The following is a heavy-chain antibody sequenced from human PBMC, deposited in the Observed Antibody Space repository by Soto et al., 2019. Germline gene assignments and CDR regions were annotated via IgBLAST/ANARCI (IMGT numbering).Heavy chain of an antibody. J-gene: IGHJ5*02. CDR2: IFHGGST. Sequence: SETLSLTCAISGAPITRGDYYWNWVRQPPGKGLEWIGYIFHGGSTYYNPSLRSRVTISVDRSRTQFSLKMRSVSAADTAVYYCARGRVVVPAAFMFNCLDPWGQGAMVTVSS. D-gene: IGHD2-2*01. CDR3: ARGRVVVPAAFMFNCLDP. V-gene: IGHV4-30-2*01. CDR1: GAPITRGDYY.